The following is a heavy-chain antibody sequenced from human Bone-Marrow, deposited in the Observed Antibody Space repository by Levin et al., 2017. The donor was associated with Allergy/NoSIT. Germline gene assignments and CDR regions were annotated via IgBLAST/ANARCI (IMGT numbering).Heavy chain of an antibody. J-gene: IGHJ6*03. CDR1: GFTFSNAW. Sequence: GASVKVSCAASGFTFSNAWMSWVRQAPGKGLEWVGRIKSKTDGGTTDYAAPVKGRFTISRDDSKNTLYLQMNSLKTEDTAVYYCTTVYYDILTGFYYYYYMDVWGKGTTVTVSS. D-gene: IGHD3-9*01. CDR3: TTVYYDILTGFYYYYYMDV. CDR2: IKSKTDGGTT. V-gene: IGHV3-15*01.